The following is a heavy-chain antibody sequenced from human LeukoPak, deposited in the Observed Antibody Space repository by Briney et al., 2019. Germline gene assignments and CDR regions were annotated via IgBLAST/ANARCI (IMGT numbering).Heavy chain of an antibody. Sequence: GGSLRLSCAASGFPFSSYTMNWVRQAPGKGLEWVSSISTSSSYIYYADSVKGRFTISRDNARNSLYLQMYSLRPEDTAVYYCARDCCNDGRDLWGQGTLVTVSS. CDR2: ISTSSSYI. CDR1: GFPFSSYT. V-gene: IGHV3-21*01. J-gene: IGHJ4*02. D-gene: IGHD2-15*01. CDR3: ARDCCNDGRDL.